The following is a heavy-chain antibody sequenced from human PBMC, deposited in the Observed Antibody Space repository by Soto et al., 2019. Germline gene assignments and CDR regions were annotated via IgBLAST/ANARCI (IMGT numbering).Heavy chain of an antibody. CDR1: GYKFRSYW. CDR2: IYPGDSDA. J-gene: IGHJ4*02. V-gene: IGHV5-51*01. D-gene: IGHD3-9*01. CDR3: ARQPDYNILTGYLYYFDY. Sequence: PGESLKISCEASGYKFRSYWIGWVRQMPGKGPEWMGFIYPGDSDARYSPSFQGQVTISADKSTNTVYLQWSSLKASDTAMYYCARQPDYNILTGYLYYFDYWGQGTLVTVSS.